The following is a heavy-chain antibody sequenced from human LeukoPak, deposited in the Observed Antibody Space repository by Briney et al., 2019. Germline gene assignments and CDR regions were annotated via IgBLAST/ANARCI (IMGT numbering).Heavy chain of an antibody. D-gene: IGHD6-19*01. CDR2: ISSSGSTI. V-gene: IGHV3-48*03. CDR3: ARTQQWLVSGFDP. J-gene: IGHJ5*02. Sequence: GGSLRLSCAASGFTSSSYEMNWVRQAPGKGLEWVSYISSSGSTIYYADSVKGRFTISRDNARKSVYLQMNSLRAEDTAIYYCARTQQWLVSGFDPWGQGTLVTVSS. CDR1: GFTSSSYE.